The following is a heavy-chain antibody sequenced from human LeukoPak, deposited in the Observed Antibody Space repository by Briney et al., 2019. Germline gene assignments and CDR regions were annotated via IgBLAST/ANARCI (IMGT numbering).Heavy chain of an antibody. CDR1: GFTFNNYA. CDR2: ISGSGAST. D-gene: IGHD6-19*01. V-gene: IGHV3-23*01. J-gene: IGHJ6*03. CDR3: ARFGAVAGYYYYYMDV. Sequence: GGSLRLSCAASGFTFNNYAMSWVRQAPGKGLEWVSAISGSGASTYYADSVKGRFTISRDNAKNSLYLQMNSLRAEDTAVYYCARFGAVAGYYYYYMDVWGKGTTVTVSS.